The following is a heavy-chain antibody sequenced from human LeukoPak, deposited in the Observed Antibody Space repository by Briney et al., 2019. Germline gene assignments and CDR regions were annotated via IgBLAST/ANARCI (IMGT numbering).Heavy chain of an antibody. CDR1: GFSSDTYS. Sequence: GGSLRLSCAASGFSSDTYSMNWVRQAPGKGLEWVSSISSSSSYIYYADSVKGRVTISRDNSKNTLYLQMNSLRAEDTAVYYCAKTARDYSSGWWDYYYYGMDVWGQGTTVTVSS. CDR2: ISSSSSYI. J-gene: IGHJ6*02. V-gene: IGHV3-21*04. CDR3: AKTARDYSSGWWDYYYYGMDV. D-gene: IGHD6-19*01.